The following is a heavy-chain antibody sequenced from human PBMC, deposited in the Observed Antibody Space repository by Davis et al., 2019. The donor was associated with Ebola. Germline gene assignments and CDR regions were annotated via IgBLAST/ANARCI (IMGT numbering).Heavy chain of an antibody. CDR2: IVVGSGNT. V-gene: IGHV1-58*02. J-gene: IGHJ4*02. D-gene: IGHD1-14*01. Sequence: AASVRVSCKASGYTFTSYSISWVRQARGQRLEWIGGIVVGSGNTNYAQKFRERLTMTREMSTSTAYMELRSLRFEDTAVYYCATSAGTVGKFDLWGQGALVTVSS. CDR1: GYTFTSYS. CDR3: ATSAGTVGKFDL.